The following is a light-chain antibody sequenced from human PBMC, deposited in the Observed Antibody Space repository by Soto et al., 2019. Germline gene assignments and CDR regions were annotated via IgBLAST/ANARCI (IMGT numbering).Light chain of an antibody. CDR1: QSISSW. CDR2: KAS. CDR3: QQYNIYWT. V-gene: IGKV1-5*03. Sequence: DIKMTQSPSTLSASVGDRVTITCRASQSISSWLAWYQQKPGKAPKLLIYKASSLESGVPSRFSGGGSGTEFTLTISSLQPDDFATYYCQQYNIYWTFGQGTKVEIK. J-gene: IGKJ1*01.